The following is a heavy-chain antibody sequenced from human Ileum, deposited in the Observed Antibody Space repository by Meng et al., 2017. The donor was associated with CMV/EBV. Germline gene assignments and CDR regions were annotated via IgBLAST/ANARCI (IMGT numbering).Heavy chain of an antibody. Sequence: SVKVSCKASGGTFSSYAISWLRQAPGQGLEWMGGIIPILGIANHAQKFQGRVTITADKSTSTAYMELSSLRSEDTAVYYCAREGRIVGATRFDPWGQGTLVTVSS. D-gene: IGHD1-26*01. CDR2: IIPILGIA. CDR1: GGTFSSYA. V-gene: IGHV1-69*10. J-gene: IGHJ5*02. CDR3: AREGRIVGATRFDP.